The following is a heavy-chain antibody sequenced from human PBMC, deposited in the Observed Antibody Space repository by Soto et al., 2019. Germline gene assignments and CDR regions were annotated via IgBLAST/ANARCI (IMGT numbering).Heavy chain of an antibody. D-gene: IGHD6-13*01. CDR2: IYHSGST. CDR3: GRRSWARMFDY. V-gene: IGHV4-30-2*01. CDR1: RGSMWIWGYS. Sequence: LAIGCAACRGSMWIWGYSVTLIRQPPGKGLEWIGYIYHSGSTYYNPSLKSRVTISVDRSKNQFSLKLSSVTAAYTAVYDGGRRSWARMFDYW. J-gene: IGHJ4*01.